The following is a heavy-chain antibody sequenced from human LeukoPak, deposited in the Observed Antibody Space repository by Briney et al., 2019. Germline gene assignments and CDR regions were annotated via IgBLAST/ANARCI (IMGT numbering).Heavy chain of an antibody. D-gene: IGHD2-2*01. J-gene: IGHJ6*03. CDR2: INPSDGST. CDR3: ARMVYCSSISCSYYYYYMDV. Sequence: ASVKVSCKASGYTFTSYYMYWVRQAPGQGLEWMGIINPSDGSTRYAQNFQGRITMTRDTSTRTVYMELSSLRSEDTAVYYCARMVYCSSISCSYYYYYMDVWGKGTTVTVSS. V-gene: IGHV1-46*01. CDR1: GYTFTSYY.